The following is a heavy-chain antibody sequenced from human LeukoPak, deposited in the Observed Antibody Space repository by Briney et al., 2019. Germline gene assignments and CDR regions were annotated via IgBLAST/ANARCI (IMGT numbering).Heavy chain of an antibody. CDR3: AKRPGLLYIPADY. D-gene: IGHD2-15*01. Sequence: GGSLRLSCAASGFTFSNAWMSWVRQAPGKGLEWVGRIKSKTDGGTTDYAAPVKGRFTISRDDSKNTLYLQMNSLKTEDTAVYYCAKRPGLLYIPADYWGQGTLVTVSS. CDR2: IKSKTDGGTT. CDR1: GFTFSNAW. J-gene: IGHJ4*02. V-gene: IGHV3-15*01.